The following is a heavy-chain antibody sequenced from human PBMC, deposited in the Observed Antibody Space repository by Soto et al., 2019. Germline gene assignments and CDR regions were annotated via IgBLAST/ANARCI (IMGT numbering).Heavy chain of an antibody. CDR2: ISDSSSDT. CDR1: GFTFSDYY. J-gene: IGHJ4*02. CDR3: AREGGVVGATSSFDY. Sequence: QVQLVESGGGLVKPGGSLRLSCAASGFTFSDYYMSWIRQAPGKGLEWISYISDSSSDTHYADSVKGRFTISRDNAKNSLYLQMNNLRAEDTAVYYCAREGGVVGATSSFDYWGQGTLVTVSS. V-gene: IGHV3-11*05. D-gene: IGHD1-26*01.